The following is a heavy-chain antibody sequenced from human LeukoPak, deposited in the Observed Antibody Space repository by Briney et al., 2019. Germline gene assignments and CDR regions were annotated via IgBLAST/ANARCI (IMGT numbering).Heavy chain of an antibody. V-gene: IGHV3-30-3*01. CDR1: GFTFSSYW. CDR2: ISYDGSNK. CDR3: ARDPSDY. J-gene: IGHJ4*02. Sequence: GGSLRLSCAASGFTFSSYWMSWVRQAPGKGLEWVAVISYDGSNKYYADSVKGRFTISRDNSKNTLYLQMNSLRDEDTAVYYCARDPSDYWGQGTLVTVSS.